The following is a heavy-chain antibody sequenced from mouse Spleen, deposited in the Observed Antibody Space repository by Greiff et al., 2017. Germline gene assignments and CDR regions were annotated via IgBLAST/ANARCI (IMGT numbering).Heavy chain of an antibody. CDR2: IDSSDSYT. CDR1: GYTFFSYW. J-gene: IGHJ3*01. CDR3: AGDSWFAY. D-gene: IGHD3-3*01. Sequence: VQLQQPAADLVMPAASVKLFCKASGYTFFSYWLLWVMQRPGQGLVWIGEIDSSDSYTNYNQKFKDKATLTVDKSSSTAYMQLSSLTYEDSEDYYCAGDSWFAYWGQGTLVTVSA. V-gene: IGHV1-69*01.